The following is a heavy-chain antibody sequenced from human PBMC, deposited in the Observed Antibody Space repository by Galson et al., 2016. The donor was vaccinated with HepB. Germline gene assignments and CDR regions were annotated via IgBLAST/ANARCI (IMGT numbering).Heavy chain of an antibody. V-gene: IGHV3-33*03. CDR2: IWYDGTTK. J-gene: IGHJ4*02. Sequence: SLRLSCAASGFRIYHYAMQWVRQVPGKGPQWVANIWYDGTTKYYLESVKGRFVISRDNSKNSLYLQLNNIRVEDSAIYSCVRGSHGDGSGYFESWGQGTQASVSS. CDR1: GFRIYHYA. D-gene: IGHD6-19*01. CDR3: VRGSHGDGSGYFES.